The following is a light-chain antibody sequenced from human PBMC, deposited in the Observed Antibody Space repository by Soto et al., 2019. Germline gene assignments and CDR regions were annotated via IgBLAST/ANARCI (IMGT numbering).Light chain of an antibody. Sequence: DIQMTQSPSSLSASVGDRVTITCQASQDISNSINWYQQKPGKAPRLLIFDASSVEAGAPSRFSGGGSGTYFTFTINSLQPEDVGAYFCQHYADLPLTFGGGTKVAIK. V-gene: IGKV1-33*01. CDR3: QHYADLPLT. CDR1: QDISNS. J-gene: IGKJ4*01. CDR2: DAS.